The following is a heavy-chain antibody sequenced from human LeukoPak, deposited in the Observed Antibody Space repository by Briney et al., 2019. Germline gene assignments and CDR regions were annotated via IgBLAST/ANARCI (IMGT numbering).Heavy chain of an antibody. CDR3: ARPPSSYYYYYMDV. D-gene: IGHD2-2*01. J-gene: IGHJ6*03. V-gene: IGHV3-21*01. Sequence: GGSLRLSCAASGFMFNSYSMNWVRQAPGKGLEWISTISSSSSFTYYSDSVKGRFTISRDNAENSLYLQMNSLRVEDTAVYYCARPPSSYYYYYMDVWGEGTTVTVSS. CDR2: ISSSSSFT. CDR1: GFMFNSYS.